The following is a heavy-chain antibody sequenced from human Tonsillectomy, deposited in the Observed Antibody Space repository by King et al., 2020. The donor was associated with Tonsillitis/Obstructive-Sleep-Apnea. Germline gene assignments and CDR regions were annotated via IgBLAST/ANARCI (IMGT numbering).Heavy chain of an antibody. J-gene: IGHJ4*02. D-gene: IGHD3-10*01. CDR1: GFTFYTYA. CDR2: ITGSGDKT. V-gene: IGHV3-23*04. Sequence: VQLVESGGDLVQPGGSLRLTCAASGFTFYTYAMTWVRQSPGKGLESVSTITGSGDKTYYADSVKGRFTISRDNSKNTLYLQMNGLRAEDTAVYFCANGVPLMFWGQGTLVTVSS. CDR3: ANGVPLMF.